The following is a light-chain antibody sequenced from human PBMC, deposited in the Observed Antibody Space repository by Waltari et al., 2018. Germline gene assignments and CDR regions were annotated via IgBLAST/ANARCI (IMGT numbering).Light chain of an antibody. CDR3: QQYNTYPYT. V-gene: IGKV1-5*03. CDR2: KAS. CDR1: QSVVVW. Sequence: DIQMTQAPSTRYASVGDRVTITCRASQSVVVWLAWYQQRPGKAPKVIIYKASNLQSGVPSRFSGSGSGTDFTLTISSLQPDDFATYYCQQYNTYPYTFGQGTKLEIK. J-gene: IGKJ2*01.